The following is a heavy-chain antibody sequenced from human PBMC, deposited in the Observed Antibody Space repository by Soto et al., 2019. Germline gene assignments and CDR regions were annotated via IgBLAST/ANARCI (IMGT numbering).Heavy chain of an antibody. J-gene: IGHJ6*02. D-gene: IGHD1-1*01. CDR3: AKLSGPAPIANYYGMDV. CDR2: MNPNSGNT. CDR1: GYTFSSYD. V-gene: IGHV1-8*01. Sequence: ASVKVSCKASGYTFSSYDINWVRQATGQGLEWMGWMNPNSGNTGSAQNFQGRVTMTRNTSISTAYMELSSLRAEDTAVYYCAKLSGPAPIANYYGMDVWGQGTTVTVSS.